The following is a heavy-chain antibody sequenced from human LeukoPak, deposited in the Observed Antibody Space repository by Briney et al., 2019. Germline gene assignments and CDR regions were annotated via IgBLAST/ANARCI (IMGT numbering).Heavy chain of an antibody. CDR3: ARDKGGWFDY. CDR1: GFTFSSYS. V-gene: IGHV3-21*01. D-gene: IGHD6-19*01. J-gene: IGHJ4*02. Sequence: PGGSPRLSCAASGFTFSSYSMNWVRQAPGKGLEWVSSISSSSSYIYYADSVKGRFTISRDNAKNSLYLQMNSLRAEDTAVYYCARDKGGWFDYWGQGTLVTVSS. CDR2: ISSSSSYI.